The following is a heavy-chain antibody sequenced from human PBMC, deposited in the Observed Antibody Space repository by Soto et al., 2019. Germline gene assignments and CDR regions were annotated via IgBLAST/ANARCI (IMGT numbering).Heavy chain of an antibody. V-gene: IGHV4-34*01. CDR1: GGSFSGYY. CDR3: ARGGYSYGYNSYYYGMDV. CDR2: INHSGST. D-gene: IGHD5-18*01. Sequence: PSETLCLTWAVYGGSFSGYYWSWIRQPPGKGLEWIGEINHSGSTNYNPSLKSRVTISVDTSKNQFSLKLSSVTAADTAVYYCARGGYSYGYNSYYYGMDVWGQGTTVTVSS. J-gene: IGHJ6*02.